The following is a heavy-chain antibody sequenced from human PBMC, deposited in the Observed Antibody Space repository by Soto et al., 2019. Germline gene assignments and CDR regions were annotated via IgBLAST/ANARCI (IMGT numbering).Heavy chain of an antibody. J-gene: IGHJ5*02. V-gene: IGHV4-34*01. D-gene: IGHD6-19*01. Sequence: SETLSLTCAVYGGSFSGYYWSWIRQPPGKGLEWIGEINHSGSTNYNPSLKSRVTISVDTSKNHFSLKLSYVTAADTAVCYCGSGGCLQAGTFATNHWFDPWGQGALVTVSS. CDR3: GSGGCLQAGTFATNHWFDP. CDR2: INHSGST. CDR1: GGSFSGYY.